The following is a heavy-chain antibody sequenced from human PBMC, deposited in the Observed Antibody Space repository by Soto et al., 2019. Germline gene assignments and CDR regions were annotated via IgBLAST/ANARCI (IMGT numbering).Heavy chain of an antibody. CDR3: ARGPRNWGVDY. V-gene: IGHV1-8*02. CDR1: GGTFSSYT. Sequence: ASVKVSCKASGGTFSSYTISWVRQAPGQDFEWMGWMNPNSGNTAYAQKFQGRVTMTRNTSKSTAFMELSSLTSEDTAVYYCARGPRNWGVDYWGQGTLVTVSS. D-gene: IGHD7-27*01. CDR2: MNPNSGNT. J-gene: IGHJ4*02.